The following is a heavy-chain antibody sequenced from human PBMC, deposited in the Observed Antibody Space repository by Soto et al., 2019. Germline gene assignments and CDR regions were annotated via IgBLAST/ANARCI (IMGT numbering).Heavy chain of an antibody. CDR1: GFTFSSYG. V-gene: IGHV3-30*18. CDR3: AKDFRLQLWLRRDYYYGMDV. J-gene: IGHJ6*02. D-gene: IGHD5-18*01. CDR2: ISYDGSNK. Sequence: GGSLRLSCAASGFTFSSYGMHWVRQAPGKGLEWVAVISYDGSNKYYADSVKGRFTISRDNSKNTLYLQMNSLRAEDTAVYYCAKDFRLQLWLRRDYYYGMDVWGQGTTVTVSS.